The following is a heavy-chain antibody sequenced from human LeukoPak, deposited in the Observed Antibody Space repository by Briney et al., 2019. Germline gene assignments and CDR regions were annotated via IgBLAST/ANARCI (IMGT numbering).Heavy chain of an antibody. CDR3: ARVRYCSSTSCYIDEYFQH. D-gene: IGHD2-2*01. Sequence: GASVKVSCKASGYTFTGYYMHWVRQAPGQGLELMGRINPNSGGTNYAQKFQGRVTMTGDTSISTAYMELSRLRSDDTAVYYCARVRYCSSTSCYIDEYFQHWGQGTLVTVSS. CDR2: INPNSGGT. J-gene: IGHJ1*01. V-gene: IGHV1-2*06. CDR1: GYTFTGYY.